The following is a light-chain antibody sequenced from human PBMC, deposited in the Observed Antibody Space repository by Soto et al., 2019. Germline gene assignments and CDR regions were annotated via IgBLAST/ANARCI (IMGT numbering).Light chain of an antibody. Sequence: QPVLTQSPSASASLGASVKLTCTLSTGHSNYAIAWHQQRPEKGPRFLMKLNSDGSHIRGDGIPDRFSGSNSGAERFLTISSLQAEDEAYYYCQTLGTGIRVVFGGGTKLTVL. CDR2: LNSDGSH. J-gene: IGLJ2*01. CDR3: QTLGTGIRVV. CDR1: TGHSNYA. V-gene: IGLV4-69*01.